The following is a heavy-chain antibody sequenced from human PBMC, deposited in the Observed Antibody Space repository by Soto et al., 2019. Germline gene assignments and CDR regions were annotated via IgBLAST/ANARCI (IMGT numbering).Heavy chain of an antibody. D-gene: IGHD3-22*01. Sequence: QVQLVESGGGVVQPGRSLRLSCAASGFTFSSYAMHWVRQAPGKGLEWVAVISYDGSNKYYADSVKGQFTISRDNSKNTLYLQMNSLRAEDTAVYYCAREFYYYDSSGYSYYWGQGTLVTVSS. CDR3: AREFYYYDSSGYSYY. CDR2: ISYDGSNK. CDR1: GFTFSSYA. V-gene: IGHV3-30-3*01. J-gene: IGHJ4*02.